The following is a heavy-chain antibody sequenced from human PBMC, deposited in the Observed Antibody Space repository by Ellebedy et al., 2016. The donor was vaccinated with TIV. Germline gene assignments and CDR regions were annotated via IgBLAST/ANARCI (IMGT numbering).Heavy chain of an antibody. CDR3: ASYYDYVWGSYHPFDY. V-gene: IGHV3-48*02. Sequence: GESLKISCAASGFTFSGYSMNWVRQAPGKGLEWISYISTSSSTIYYADSVKGRFTISRDNARNSLYLQMNSLRDEDTAVYYCASYYDYVWGSYHPFDYWGQGTLVTVSS. J-gene: IGHJ4*02. CDR2: ISTSSSTI. CDR1: GFTFSGYS. D-gene: IGHD3-16*02.